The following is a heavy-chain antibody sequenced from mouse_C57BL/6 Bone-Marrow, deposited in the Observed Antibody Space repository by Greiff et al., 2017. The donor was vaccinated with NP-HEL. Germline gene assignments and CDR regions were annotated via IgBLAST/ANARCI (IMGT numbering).Heavy chain of an antibody. CDR1: GFTFSSYG. Sequence: EVKLMESGGDLVKPGGSLKLSCAASGFTFSSYGMSWVRQTPDKRLEWVATISSGGSYTYYPDSVKGRFTISRDNAKNTLYLQMSSLKSEDTAMYYCARHERYAWFAYWGQGTLVTVSA. CDR3: ARHERYAWFAY. CDR2: ISSGGSYT. D-gene: IGHD2-10*02. J-gene: IGHJ3*01. V-gene: IGHV5-6*01.